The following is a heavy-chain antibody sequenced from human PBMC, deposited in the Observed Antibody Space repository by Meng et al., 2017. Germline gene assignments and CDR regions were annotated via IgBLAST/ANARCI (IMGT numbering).Heavy chain of an antibody. Sequence: QLPQWGEGLLKPSETLSLTWAVYGGSFSGYYWSWIRQPPGKGLEWIGEINHSGSTNYNPSLKSRVTISVDTSKNQFSLKLSSVTAADTAVYYCARRGIAARPFYYWGQGTLVTVSP. CDR3: ARRGIAARPFYY. CDR1: GGSFSGYY. J-gene: IGHJ4*02. CDR2: INHSGST. D-gene: IGHD6-6*01. V-gene: IGHV4-34*01.